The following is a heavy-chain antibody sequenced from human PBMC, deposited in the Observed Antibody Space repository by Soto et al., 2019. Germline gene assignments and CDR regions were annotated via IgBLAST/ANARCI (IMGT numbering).Heavy chain of an antibody. CDR3: AKDLSWGQCDY. Sequence: EVQLVESGGGLVQPGGSLRLSCVASGFTFSSYWMHWVRQDPGKGLVWVSSIKTDGTATQYADSVEGRFTVSRDNAKNTLYVQMNGLRAEDTAVYYCAKDLSWGQCDYWGQGTLVTVSS. J-gene: IGHJ4*02. V-gene: IGHV3-74*03. CDR2: IKTDGTAT. CDR1: GFTFSSYW. D-gene: IGHD3-16*01.